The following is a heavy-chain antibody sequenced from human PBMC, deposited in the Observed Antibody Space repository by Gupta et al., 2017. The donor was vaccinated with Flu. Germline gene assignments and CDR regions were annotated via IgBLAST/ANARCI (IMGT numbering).Heavy chain of an antibody. CDR2: ISGSGGST. CDR3: AKDFNRGSYFDY. D-gene: IGHD1-26*01. CDR1: GFTFSSYA. Sequence: EVQLLESGGGLVQPGGSLRLSCAASGFTFSSYAMSWVRQAPGKGLEWVSAISGSGGSTYSADSVKGRFTISRDNSKNTLYLQMNSLRAEDTAVYYCAKDFNRGSYFDYWGQGTLVTVSS. V-gene: IGHV3-23*01. J-gene: IGHJ4*02.